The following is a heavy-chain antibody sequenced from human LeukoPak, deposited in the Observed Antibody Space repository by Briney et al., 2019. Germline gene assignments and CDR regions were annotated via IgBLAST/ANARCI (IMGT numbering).Heavy chain of an antibody. V-gene: IGHV3-30*18. Sequence: GRSLRLSCAASGFTFSSYGMHWVRQAPGKGLEWVAVISYDGNNKYYADSVKGRFTISRDNSKNTLYLQMNSLRAEDTAVYYCAKEGPRWVAATHRYYGMDVWGQGTTVTVSS. CDR2: ISYDGNNK. D-gene: IGHD2-15*01. J-gene: IGHJ6*02. CDR1: GFTFSSYG. CDR3: AKEGPRWVAATHRYYGMDV.